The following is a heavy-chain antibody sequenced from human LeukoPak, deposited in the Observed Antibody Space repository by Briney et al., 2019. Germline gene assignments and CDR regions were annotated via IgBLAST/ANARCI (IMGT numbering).Heavy chain of an antibody. CDR3: ARALGYCSSTSCYPKSGFDP. CDR1: GYTFTSYY. V-gene: IGHV1-46*01. J-gene: IGHJ5*02. CDR2: INPSGGST. Sequence: ASVKVSCKASGYTFTSYYMHWVRQAPGQGLEWMGIINPSGGSTSYAQKFQGRVTMTRDMSTSTVYMELSSLRSEDTAVYYCARALGYCSSTSCYPKSGFDPWGQGTLVTVSS. D-gene: IGHD2-2*01.